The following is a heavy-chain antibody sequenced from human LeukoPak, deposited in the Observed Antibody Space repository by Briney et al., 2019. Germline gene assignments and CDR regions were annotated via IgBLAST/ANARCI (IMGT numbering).Heavy chain of an antibody. D-gene: IGHD6-13*01. CDR1: GFTFNSYA. J-gene: IGHJ4*02. CDR2: ISSGGNT. CDR3: AKARAGDITAAFNY. V-gene: IGHV3-23*01. Sequence: GGSLRLSCAASGFTFNSYAMSWVRQAPGKGLEWVSGISSGGNTYYADSVKGRFTISRDNSENTLNLQMNSLRAEDTAIYYCAKARAGDITAAFNYWGQGTLVTVSS.